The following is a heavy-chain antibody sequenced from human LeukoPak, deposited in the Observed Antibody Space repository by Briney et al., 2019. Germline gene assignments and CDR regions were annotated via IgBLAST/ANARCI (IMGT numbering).Heavy chain of an antibody. J-gene: IGHJ4*02. V-gene: IGHV3-53*01. CDR2: IYSDGRE. D-gene: IGHD7-27*01. CDR3: AKDGGLWVSAHWGDS. Sequence: PGGSLRLSCAASGFTVSNNYMSWVRQAPGKGLEWVSVIYSDGREYYADSVKGRFTISRDNSKNTLYLQMNSLRAEDTAVYYCAKDGGLWVSAHWGDSWGRGTLVTVSS. CDR1: GFTVSNNY.